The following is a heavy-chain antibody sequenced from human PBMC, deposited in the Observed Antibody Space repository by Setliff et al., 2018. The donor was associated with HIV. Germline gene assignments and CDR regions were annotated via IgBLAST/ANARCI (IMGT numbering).Heavy chain of an antibody. CDR2: MHYSKST. CDR3: ARHLEVERLYNWFDS. D-gene: IGHD1-1*01. CDR1: DGSVSSTGYS. J-gene: IGHJ5*02. Sequence: SETLSLTCTVSDGSVSSTGYSWGWIRQATGKGLEWIGSMHYSKSTYYNPSLNGRVTISIDTSKKQFSLRLNSATDANAALYYCARHLEVERLYNWFDSWGQGTLVTSPQ. V-gene: IGHV4-39*01.